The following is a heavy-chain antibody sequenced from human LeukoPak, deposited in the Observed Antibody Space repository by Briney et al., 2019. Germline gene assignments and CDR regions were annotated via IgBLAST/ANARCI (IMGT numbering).Heavy chain of an antibody. CDR1: GFTFSSYW. D-gene: IGHD3-22*01. V-gene: IGHV3-7*01. CDR3: ARDFYPPGYYDSSGYPTNRFDY. Sequence: GGSLRLSCAASGFTFSSYWMSWVRQAPGKGLEWVANIKQDGSEKYCVDSVKGRFTISRGNAKSSLYLQMNSLRAEDTAVYYCARDFYPPGYYDSSGYPTNRFDYWGQGTLVTVSS. J-gene: IGHJ4*02. CDR2: IKQDGSEK.